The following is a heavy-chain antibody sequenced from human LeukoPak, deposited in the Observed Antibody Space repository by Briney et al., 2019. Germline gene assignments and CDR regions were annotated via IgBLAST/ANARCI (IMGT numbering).Heavy chain of an antibody. Sequence: ASVKVSCKASGYTFTSYYMHWVRQAPGQGLEWMGIINPSGGSTSYAQKFRGRVTMTRDPSTSTVYMELSSLRSEDTAVYYCARDGWQGIAVAALDYWGQGTLVTVSS. CDR3: ARDGWQGIAVAALDY. CDR2: INPSGGST. D-gene: IGHD6-19*01. CDR1: GYTFTSYY. V-gene: IGHV1-46*03. J-gene: IGHJ4*02.